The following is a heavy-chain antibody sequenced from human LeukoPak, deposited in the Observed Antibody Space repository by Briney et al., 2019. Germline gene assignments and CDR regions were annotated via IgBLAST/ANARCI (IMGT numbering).Heavy chain of an antibody. J-gene: IGHJ4*02. CDR3: AGDLTTVTSFDF. D-gene: IGHD4-17*01. CDR1: GFIFSDYY. Sequence: GGSLRLSCAASGFIFSDYYMSWIRQAPGKGLEWISYISSSDNTIFYADSVKGRFTISRDNAKNSLYLQMNSLRAEDTAFYYCAGDLTTVTSFDFGGQGTLVTVSS. V-gene: IGHV3-11*01. CDR2: ISSSDNTI.